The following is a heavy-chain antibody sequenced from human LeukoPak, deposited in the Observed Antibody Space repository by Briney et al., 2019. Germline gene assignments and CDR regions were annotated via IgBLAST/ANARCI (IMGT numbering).Heavy chain of an antibody. V-gene: IGHV1-8*03. D-gene: IGHD6-19*01. CDR3: ARGSYNQYSSGWYHIDY. J-gene: IGHJ4*02. CDR2: MNPNSGNT. CDR1: GYTFTSND. Sequence: GASVKVSCKASGYTFTSNDINWVRQATGQGLEWMGWMNPNSGNTGYAQKFQGRVTITRNTSISTAYMELSSLRSEDTAVYYCARGSYNQYSSGWYHIDYWGQGTLVTVSS.